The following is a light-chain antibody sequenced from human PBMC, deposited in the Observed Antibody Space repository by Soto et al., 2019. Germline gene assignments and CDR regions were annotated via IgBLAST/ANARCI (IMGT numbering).Light chain of an antibody. CDR2: SNN. CDR3: AAWDDSLNGL. Sequence: QSVLPQPPSASGTPGQRGTISCSGSSSNIGSNTVNWYQQLPGTAPKLLSYSNNQRPSGVPDRFSGSKSGTSASLAISGLQSEDEADYYCAAWDDSLNGLFGGGTKLTVL. CDR1: SSNIGSNT. V-gene: IGLV1-44*01. J-gene: IGLJ2*01.